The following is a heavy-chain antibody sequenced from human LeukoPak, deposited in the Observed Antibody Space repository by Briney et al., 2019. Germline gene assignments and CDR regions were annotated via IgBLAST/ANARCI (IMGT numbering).Heavy chain of an antibody. CDR3: ARDAGIAAADYYFDY. Sequence: ASVKVSCKASGYTFTIYYMHWGRQAPGQGLEWMGIINPSVGSTSYAQKFQGRVTMTRDMSTSTVYMELSSLRSEDTAVYYCARDAGIAAADYYFDYWGQGTLVTVSS. D-gene: IGHD6-13*01. CDR2: INPSVGST. CDR1: GYTFTIYY. V-gene: IGHV1-46*01. J-gene: IGHJ4*02.